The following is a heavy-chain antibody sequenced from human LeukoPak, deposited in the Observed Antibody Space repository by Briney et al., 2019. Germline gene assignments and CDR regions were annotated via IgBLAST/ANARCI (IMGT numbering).Heavy chain of an antibody. CDR1: GFIFINYD. CDR3: ARSVGGTAADLDY. CDR2: ISPSGATI. D-gene: IGHD1-26*01. V-gene: IGHV3-48*02. Sequence: GGSLRLSCAASGFIFINYDMNWVRQAPGKGLEWVSYISPSGATISYAGSVKGRFTISRDKAKNSLYLQMNSLRDDDTAVYYCARSVGGTAADLDYWGQGTLVTVSS. J-gene: IGHJ4*02.